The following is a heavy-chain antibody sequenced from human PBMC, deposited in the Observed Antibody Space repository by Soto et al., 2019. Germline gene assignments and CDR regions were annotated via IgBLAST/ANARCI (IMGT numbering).Heavy chain of an antibody. V-gene: IGHV3-30*18. CDR2: ISYDGTNK. D-gene: IGHD5-12*01. Sequence: QVQLVESGGGVVQPGRSLRLSCAASGFTFSSSGLHWVRQAPGKGLEWVAVISYDGTNKYYADSGKGRFTISRDNSKNTLYLQMNSLRAEDTAVYYCAKGVRGGYDYIDYWGQGTLVTVS. J-gene: IGHJ4*02. CDR3: AKGVRGGYDYIDY. CDR1: GFTFSSSG.